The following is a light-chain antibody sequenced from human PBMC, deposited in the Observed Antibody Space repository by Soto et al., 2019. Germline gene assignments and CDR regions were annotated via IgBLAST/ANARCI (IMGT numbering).Light chain of an antibody. CDR3: QQYYSTSTLT. V-gene: IGKV4-1*01. CDR1: QSVLYSSNNKNY. Sequence: DIVMTQSPDSLAVSLGERATINCKSSQSVLYSSNNKNYLAWYQQKPGQPPKLLICWASTRESGVPDRFSGSGSGTDFTLTISVLQAEDAAVYYCQQYYSTSTLTFGQETKV. J-gene: IGKJ1*01. CDR2: WAS.